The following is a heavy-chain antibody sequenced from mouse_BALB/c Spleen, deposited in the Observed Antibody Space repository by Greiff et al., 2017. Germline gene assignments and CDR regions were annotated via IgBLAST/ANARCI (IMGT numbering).Heavy chain of an antibody. CDR1: GFTFSSYT. D-gene: IGHD2-2*01. J-gene: IGHJ1*01. Sequence: EVMLVESGGGLVQPGGSLKLSCAASGFTFSSYTMSWVRQTPEKRLEWVAYISNGGGSTYYPDTVKGRFTISRDNAKNTLYLQMSSLKSEDTAMYYCARQAYGYDGYWYFDVWGAGTTVTVSS. CDR3: ARQAYGYDGYWYFDV. V-gene: IGHV5-12-2*01. CDR2: ISNGGGST.